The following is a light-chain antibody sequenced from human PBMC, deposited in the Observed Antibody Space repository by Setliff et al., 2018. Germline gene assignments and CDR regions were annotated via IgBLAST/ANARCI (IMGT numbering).Light chain of an antibody. CDR2: DVS. Sequence: QSALTQPASVSGSPGQSITISCTGTSSDIGGYNYVSWYQQHAGKAPKVMIYDVSNRPSGVSDRFSGSKSGNTASLTISGLQTEGEADYYCSSYTSTSTLDWVFGGGTKVTVL. V-gene: IGLV2-14*03. J-gene: IGLJ3*02. CDR3: SSYTSTSTLDWV. CDR1: SSDIGGYNY.